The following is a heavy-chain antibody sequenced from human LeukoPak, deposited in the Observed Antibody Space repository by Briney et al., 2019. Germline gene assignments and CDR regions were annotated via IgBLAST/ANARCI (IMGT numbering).Heavy chain of an antibody. V-gene: IGHV3-21*01. D-gene: IGHD3-10*01. CDR3: ASLLLWFGEDGMDV. Sequence: PGGSLRLSCAASGFTFSSYSMNWVRQAPGKGLEWVSSISSSSSYIYYADSVKGRFTISRDNAKNTLYLQMNSLRAEDTAVYYCASLLLWFGEDGMDVWGQGTTVTVSS. CDR2: ISSSSSYI. CDR1: GFTFSSYS. J-gene: IGHJ6*02.